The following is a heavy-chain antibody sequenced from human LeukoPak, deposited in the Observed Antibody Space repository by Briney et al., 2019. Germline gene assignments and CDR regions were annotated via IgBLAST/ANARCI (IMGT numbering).Heavy chain of an antibody. J-gene: IGHJ5*02. Sequence: GGSLRLSCVASGFTLSGHWMHWVRQAPGKGLVWVSRINSDESTTVYADSVKGRFAISRDNAKNTLYLQMNSLTAEDTDVYYCARSVWFYPWGQGTLVTVS. CDR1: GFTLSGHW. V-gene: IGHV3-74*01. CDR3: ARSVWFYP. CDR2: INSDESTT.